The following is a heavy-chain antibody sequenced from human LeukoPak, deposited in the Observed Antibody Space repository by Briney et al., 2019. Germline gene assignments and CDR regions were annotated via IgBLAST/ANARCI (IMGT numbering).Heavy chain of an antibody. CDR2: ISFGGDHI. J-gene: IGHJ3*02. V-gene: IGHV3-21*01. CDR1: TFSLSSHS. Sequence: PGGSLRLSCVASTFSLSSHSMNWLRRAPGKGLEWVSSISFGGDHIKYADSVKGRFTISRDNAKNSLYLQMNSLRAEDTAVYYCATNYGDHDAFDIWGQGTMVTVSS. CDR3: ATNYGDHDAFDI. D-gene: IGHD4-17*01.